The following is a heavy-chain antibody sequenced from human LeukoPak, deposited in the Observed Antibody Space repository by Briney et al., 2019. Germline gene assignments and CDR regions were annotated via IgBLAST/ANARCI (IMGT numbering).Heavy chain of an antibody. CDR1: GGSISSSSYS. CDR3: ARHLYYSASAFWYIDL. V-gene: IGHV4-39*01. Sequence: SETLSLTCTVSGGSISSSSYSWGWIRQPPGKGLEWIGTIYYSGSTYYNPSLKSRVTISLDTSKNEFSLILTSVTAADTAEYYCARHLYYSASAFWYIDLWGRGTLVIVSP. J-gene: IGHJ2*01. D-gene: IGHD3-10*01. CDR2: IYYSGST.